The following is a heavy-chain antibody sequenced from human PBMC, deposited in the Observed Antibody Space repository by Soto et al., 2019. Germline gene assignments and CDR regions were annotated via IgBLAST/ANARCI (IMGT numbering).Heavy chain of an antibody. D-gene: IGHD2-2*01. Sequence: QVQLQESGPGLVKPSETLSLTCTVSRGSISGYYWSWIRQPPGKGLEWIGYIYYSGSTSYNPSLKSRVTISVGTSKNQFSLRLSSVAAAATAVYYCAREYAAAGFDYWGQGTVVTVSS. J-gene: IGHJ4*02. CDR3: AREYAAAGFDY. CDR1: RGSISGYY. V-gene: IGHV4-59*01. CDR2: IYYSGST.